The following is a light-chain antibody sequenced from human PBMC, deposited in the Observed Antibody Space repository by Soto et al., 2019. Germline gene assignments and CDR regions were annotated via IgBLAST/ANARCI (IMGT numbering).Light chain of an antibody. J-gene: IGKJ1*01. CDR1: QSVLYSSNNKNY. Sequence: DIVMTQSPDSLAVSLGERATINCKSSQSVLYSSNNKNYLAWYQQKPGQPPRLLIYWASTRESGVPDRFSGSGSGTDFTLTISSLQAEDVAVYYCQQYSNTPQSFGQGTKEEIK. CDR3: QQYSNTPQS. V-gene: IGKV4-1*01. CDR2: WAS.